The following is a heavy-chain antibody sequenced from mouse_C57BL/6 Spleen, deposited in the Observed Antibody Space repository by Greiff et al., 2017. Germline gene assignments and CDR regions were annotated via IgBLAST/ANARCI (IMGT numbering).Heavy chain of an antibody. D-gene: IGHD2-10*02. V-gene: IGHV1-61*01. CDR1: GYTFTSYW. CDR3: ARGVYDGFAY. Sequence: QVQLKQPGAELVRPGSSVKLSCKASGYTFTSYWMDWVKQRPGQGLEWIGNIYPSDSETHYNQKFKDKATLTVDKSSSTAYMQLSSLTSEDSAVYYCARGVYDGFAYWGQGTLVTVSA. CDR2: IYPSDSET. J-gene: IGHJ3*01.